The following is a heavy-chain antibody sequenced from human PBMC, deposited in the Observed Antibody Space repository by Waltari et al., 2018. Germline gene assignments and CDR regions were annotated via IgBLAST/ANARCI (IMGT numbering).Heavy chain of an antibody. CDR2: IYYSGST. V-gene: IGHV4-31*01. CDR3: ARGGGAVGTGMDV. D-gene: IGHD6-13*01. Sequence: QVQLQESGPGLVKPSQTLSLTCTVSGGSISSGGYYWRWIRQHPGKGLEWIGYIYYSGSTYYNPSLKSQVTISVDTSKNQFSLKLTSVTAADTAVYYCARGGGAVGTGMDVWGQGTMVTVSS. CDR1: GGSISSGGYY. J-gene: IGHJ3*01.